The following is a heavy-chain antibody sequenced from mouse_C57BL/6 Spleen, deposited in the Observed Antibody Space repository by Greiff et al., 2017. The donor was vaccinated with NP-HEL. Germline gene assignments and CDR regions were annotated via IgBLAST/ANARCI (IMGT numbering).Heavy chain of an antibody. V-gene: IGHV5-17*01. CDR1: GFTFSDYG. D-gene: IGHD1-1*01. Sequence: EVQGVESGGGLVKPGGSLKLSCAASGFTFSDYGMHWVRQAPEKGLEWVAYISSGSSTIYYADTVKGRFTISRDNAKNTLFLQMTSLRSEDTAMYYCAKEIPTSVAGAMDYWGQGTSVTVSS. CDR3: AKEIPTSVAGAMDY. CDR2: ISSGSSTI. J-gene: IGHJ4*01.